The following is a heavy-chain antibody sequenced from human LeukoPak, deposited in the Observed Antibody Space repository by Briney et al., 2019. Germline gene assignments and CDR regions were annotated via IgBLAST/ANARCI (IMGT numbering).Heavy chain of an antibody. Sequence: GGSLRLSCVASGFTFTTYSMAWVRQAPGKGLEWVSSITTSGDYVNHADSVKGRFTISRDNARNSLYLEMNSLRAEDTAVYYCARDSYCANGECYDSWGQGTLVTVSS. V-gene: IGHV3-21*06. J-gene: IGHJ5*02. CDR2: ITTSGDYV. CDR3: ARDSYCANGECYDS. D-gene: IGHD2-8*01. CDR1: GFTFTTYS.